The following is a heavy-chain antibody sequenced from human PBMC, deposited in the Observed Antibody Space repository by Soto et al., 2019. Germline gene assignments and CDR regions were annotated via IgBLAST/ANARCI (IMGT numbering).Heavy chain of an antibody. CDR1: GYTFTSYG. CDR2: ISAYNGNT. Sequence: ASVKVSCKASGYTFTSYGISWVRQAPGQGLEWMGWISAYNGNTNYAQKLQGRVTMTTDTSTSTAYMELRSLRSDDTAVYYCARDVSPVTIFGVVIMEYYYYYYMDVWGKGTTVTVSS. D-gene: IGHD3-3*01. V-gene: IGHV1-18*01. J-gene: IGHJ6*03. CDR3: ARDVSPVTIFGVVIMEYYYYYYMDV.